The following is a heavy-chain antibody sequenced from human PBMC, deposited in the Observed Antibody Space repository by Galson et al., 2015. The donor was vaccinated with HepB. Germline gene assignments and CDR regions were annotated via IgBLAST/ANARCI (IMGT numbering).Heavy chain of an antibody. V-gene: IGHV3-74*01. D-gene: IGHD3-3*01. CDR2: INSAGSST. CDR3: ARDGQNFWSDYRSSYSYMDV. J-gene: IGHJ6*03. Sequence: SLRLSCAASGFTYSSHWMHWVRQAPGKGLVWVSRINSAGSSTNYADSVKGRFTISRDNAKNTLYLQMNSLRTEDTAVFYCARDGQNFWSDYRSSYSYMDVWGKGTTVTVSS. CDR1: GFTYSSHW.